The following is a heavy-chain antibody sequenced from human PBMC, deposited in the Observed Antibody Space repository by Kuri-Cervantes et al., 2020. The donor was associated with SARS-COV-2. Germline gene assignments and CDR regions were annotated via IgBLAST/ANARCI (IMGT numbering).Heavy chain of an antibody. CDR2: INHSGST. CDR3: ARKMDTAMVIDY. CDR1: GGSISGYY. Sequence: SEALSLTCTVSGGSISGYYWSWIRQPPGKGLEWIGEINHSGSTNYNPSLKSRVTISVDTSKNQFSLKLSSVTAADTAVYYCARKMDTAMVIDYWGQGTLVTVSS. V-gene: IGHV4-34*01. J-gene: IGHJ4*02. D-gene: IGHD5-18*01.